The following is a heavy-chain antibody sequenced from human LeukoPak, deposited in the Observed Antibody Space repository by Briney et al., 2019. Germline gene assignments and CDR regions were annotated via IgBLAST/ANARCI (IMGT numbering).Heavy chain of an antibody. Sequence: SETLSLTCALSGGSFSGYYWSWIRQPPGKGLEWIGEINHSGSTNYNPSLKSRVTISVDTSKNQFSLKLSSVTAADTAVYYCATNPGGFCSSGDCYVEAPWGQGTLVTVSS. CDR1: GGSFSGYY. J-gene: IGHJ5*02. CDR3: ATNPGGFCSSGDCYVEAP. V-gene: IGHV4-34*01. D-gene: IGHD2-15*01. CDR2: INHSGST.